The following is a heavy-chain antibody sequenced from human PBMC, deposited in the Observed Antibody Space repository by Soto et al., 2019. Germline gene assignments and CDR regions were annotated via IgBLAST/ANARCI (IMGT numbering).Heavy chain of an antibody. CDR2: ISSSGSTI. CDR1: GFTFSDYC. Sequence: GGSLRLSCAASGFTFSDYCMSWIRQAPGKGLEWVSYISSSGSTIYYADSVKGRFTISRDNAKNSLYLQMNSLRAEDTAVYYCARDGDIVVVPAANEYYFDYWGQGTLVTVSS. D-gene: IGHD2-2*01. J-gene: IGHJ4*02. V-gene: IGHV3-11*01. CDR3: ARDGDIVVVPAANEYYFDY.